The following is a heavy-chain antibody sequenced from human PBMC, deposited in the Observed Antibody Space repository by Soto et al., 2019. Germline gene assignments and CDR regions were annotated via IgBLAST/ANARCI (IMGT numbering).Heavy chain of an antibody. CDR3: ARQAGTITKYYYYYMDV. Sequence: PGESLKISCKGSGYSFTNYWIGWVRQMPGKGLEWMGIIYPGDSDTRYSPSFQGQVTISADKSSSTAYLQWSSLKASDTAMYYCARQAGTITKYYYYYMDVWGKGTKVTVSS. D-gene: IGHD1-7*01. J-gene: IGHJ6*03. CDR2: IYPGDSDT. CDR1: GYSFTNYW. V-gene: IGHV5-51*01.